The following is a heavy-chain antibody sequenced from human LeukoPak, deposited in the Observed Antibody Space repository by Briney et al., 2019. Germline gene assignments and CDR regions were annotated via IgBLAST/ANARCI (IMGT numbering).Heavy chain of an antibody. D-gene: IGHD6-6*01. J-gene: IGHJ4*02. Sequence: GGSLRLSCAASGFTFSDYYMSWIRQAPGKGLEWVSLISSTSPRAISYGDSVKGRFTTSRGDAKDSLFLQMNNLRVEDTAMYYCAGHARGSYLVYWGQGILVTVSA. CDR1: GFTFSDYY. CDR2: ISSTSPRAI. CDR3: AGHARGSYLVY. V-gene: IGHV3-11*01.